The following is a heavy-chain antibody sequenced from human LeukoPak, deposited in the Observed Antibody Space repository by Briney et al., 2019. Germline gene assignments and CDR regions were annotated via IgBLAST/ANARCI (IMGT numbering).Heavy chain of an antibody. Sequence: SETLSLTCAVYGGSFSGYYWSWIRQPPGKGLEWIGEINHSGSTNCNPSLKSRVTISVDTSKNQFSLKLSSVTAADTAVYYCARRRVSSRPSPGARFDPWGQGTLVTVSS. V-gene: IGHV4-34*01. CDR3: ARRRVSSRPSPGARFDP. CDR1: GGSFSGYY. J-gene: IGHJ5*02. CDR2: INHSGST. D-gene: IGHD6-6*01.